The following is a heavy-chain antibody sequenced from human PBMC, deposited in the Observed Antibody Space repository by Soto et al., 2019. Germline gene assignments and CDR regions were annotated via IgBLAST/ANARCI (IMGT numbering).Heavy chain of an antibody. Sequence: SETLSLTCNVSGDSISSGGSYWTWIRQHPGKGLEWIGYIYYTGTTFYHPSLQSRLTISVDTSKNQFSLSLSSVTAADTAVYYCTRHRGGNSGYDSWGQGTLVTVSS. J-gene: IGHJ4*02. D-gene: IGHD4-4*01. CDR1: GDSISSGGSY. CDR3: TRHRGGNSGYDS. CDR2: IYYTGTT. V-gene: IGHV4-31*03.